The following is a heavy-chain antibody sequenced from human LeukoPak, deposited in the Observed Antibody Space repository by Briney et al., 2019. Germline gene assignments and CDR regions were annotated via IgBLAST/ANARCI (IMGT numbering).Heavy chain of an antibody. D-gene: IGHD2-15*01. CDR2: ISSGGTYI. V-gene: IGHV3-21*01. CDR3: ARDRPTGRSRGVVVQ. CDR1: GFTFDTYA. Sequence: GGPLSLSCAPSGFTFDTYAMTWVPQPPGRGREGVSSISSGGTYIYYAESLRGRSTISRDNTKNFLYLQLSTLRVEDTAVYYCARDRPTGRSRGVVVQWGQGTLVTVSS. J-gene: IGHJ4*02.